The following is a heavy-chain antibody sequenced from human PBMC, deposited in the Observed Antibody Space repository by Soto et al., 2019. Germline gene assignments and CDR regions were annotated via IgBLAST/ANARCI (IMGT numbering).Heavy chain of an antibody. J-gene: IGHJ6*02. CDR1: GGSVSSYY. V-gene: IGHV4-34*01. CDR3: ARLSSGSYYNYYYYGMDV. CDR2: INHSGST. Sequence: SETLSLTCTVSGGSVSSYYWTWIRQPPGKGLEWIGEINHSGSTNYNPSLKSRVTISVDTSKNQFSLKLSSVTAADTAVYYCARLSSGSYYNYYYYGMDVWGQGTTVTVSS. D-gene: IGHD3-10*01.